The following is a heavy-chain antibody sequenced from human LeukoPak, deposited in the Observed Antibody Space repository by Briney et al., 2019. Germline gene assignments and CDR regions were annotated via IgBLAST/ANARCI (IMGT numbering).Heavy chain of an antibody. CDR3: AKATRITMIVVVISPSFDY. J-gene: IGHJ4*02. CDR1: GFTFSSYA. Sequence: GGSLRLSCAASGFTFSSYAMSWVRQAPGKGLEWASAISGSGGSTYYADSVKGRFTISRDNSKNTLYLQMNSLRAEDTAVYYCAKATRITMIVVVISPSFDYWGQGTLVTVSS. CDR2: ISGSGGST. D-gene: IGHD3-22*01. V-gene: IGHV3-23*01.